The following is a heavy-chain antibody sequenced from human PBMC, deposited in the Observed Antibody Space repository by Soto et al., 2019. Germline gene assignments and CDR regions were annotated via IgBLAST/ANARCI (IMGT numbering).Heavy chain of an antibody. CDR3: ARRAETNGWNGFGADKYYFDF. J-gene: IGHJ4*02. CDR2: MNPNTGDS. Sequence: ASVKVSCKASGYTFTSYDFYWVRQATGQGLEWMGWMNPNTGDSSYAQKFQGRVTMTSDTSITTAHMELSSLRSEDTAVYYCARRAETNGWNGFGADKYYFDFWGQGTLVTVSS. V-gene: IGHV1-8*01. D-gene: IGHD1-1*01. CDR1: GYTFTSYD.